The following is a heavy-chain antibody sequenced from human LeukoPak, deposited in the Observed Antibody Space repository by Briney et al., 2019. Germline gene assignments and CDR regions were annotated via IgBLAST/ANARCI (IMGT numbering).Heavy chain of an antibody. CDR2: IDPNSGGT. V-gene: IGHV1-2*02. Sequence: ASVKVSCKASGYTFTGYYMHWVRQAPGQGLEWMGWIDPNSGGTNYAQKFQGRVTMTRDTSISTAYMELSRLRSDDTAVYYCARGRYYDFWSGYSPRDYYMDVWGKGTTVTVSS. J-gene: IGHJ6*03. D-gene: IGHD3-3*01. CDR3: ARGRYYDFWSGYSPRDYYMDV. CDR1: GYTFTGYY.